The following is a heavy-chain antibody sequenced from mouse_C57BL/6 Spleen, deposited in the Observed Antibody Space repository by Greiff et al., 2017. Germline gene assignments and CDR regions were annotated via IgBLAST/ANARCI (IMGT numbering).Heavy chain of an antibody. CDR3: ARPPYYSNYVHYAMDY. D-gene: IGHD2-5*01. Sequence: QVQLQQPGAELVKPGASVKLSCKASGYTFTSYWMQWVKQRPGQGLEWIGEIDPSDSCTNYNQKFKGKATLTVDTSSSTAYMQLSSLTSEDSAVYYCARPPYYSNYVHYAMDYWGQGTSVTVSS. CDR2: IDPSDSCT. CDR1: GYTFTSYW. V-gene: IGHV1-50*01. J-gene: IGHJ4*01.